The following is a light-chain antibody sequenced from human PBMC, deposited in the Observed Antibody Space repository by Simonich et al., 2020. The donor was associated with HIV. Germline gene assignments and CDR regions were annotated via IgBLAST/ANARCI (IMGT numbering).Light chain of an antibody. CDR1: QSVSTY. V-gene: IGKV3-11*01. J-gene: IGKJ4*01. CDR2: DAS. CDR3: QQRSNWPLT. Sequence: EIVFTQSPATLSLSPGKRATLSCTASQSVSTYLAWYQQKPGQAPRLLIYDASSRATGIPARFSGSGSGTDFTLTISSLEPEDFVVYFCQQRSNWPLTFGGGTKVEIK.